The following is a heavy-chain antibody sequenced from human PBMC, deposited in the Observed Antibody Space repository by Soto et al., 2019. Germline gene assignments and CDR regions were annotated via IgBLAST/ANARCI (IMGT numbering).Heavy chain of an antibody. V-gene: IGHV4-39*01. J-gene: IGHJ5*02. CDR1: GGSISSSGFS. CDR2: AYYSGNT. CDR3: TKVSYGWFDP. Sequence: LSLTCTVSGGSISSSGFSRGWVRQPPGKGLEWIGCAYYSGNTYYNPSLKSRVTISVDTSGNQFSLRLNSVTAADTAVYYCTKVSYGWFDPSGQGTLLTVSS. D-gene: IGHD3-10*01.